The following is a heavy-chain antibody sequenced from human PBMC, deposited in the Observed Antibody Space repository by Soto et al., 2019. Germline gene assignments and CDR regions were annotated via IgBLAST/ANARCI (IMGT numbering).Heavy chain of an antibody. V-gene: IGHV1-69*01. CDR3: ARVIAAAGIHYYCMDV. D-gene: IGHD6-13*01. J-gene: IGHJ6*02. CDR2: IIPIFGTA. CDR1: GGTFSSYA. Sequence: QVQLVQSGAEVKKPGSSVKVSCKASGGTFSSYAISWVRQAPGQGLEWMGGIIPIFGTANYAQKFQDRVTITADESTSTAYMELSSLKSEDTAVYYCARVIAAAGIHYYCMDVWGQGTTVTVSS.